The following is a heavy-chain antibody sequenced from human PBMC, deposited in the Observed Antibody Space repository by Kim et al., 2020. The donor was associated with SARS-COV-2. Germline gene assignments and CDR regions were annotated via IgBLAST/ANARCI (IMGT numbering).Heavy chain of an antibody. J-gene: IGHJ6*03. Sequence: SVKVSCKASGGTFSSYAISWVRQAPGQGLEWMGGIIPIFGTANYAQKFQGRVTITADESTSTAYMELSSLRSEDTAVYYCARDSYGGNSPYYYYYMDVWGKGPTVSVSS. CDR2: IIPIFGTA. V-gene: IGHV1-69*13. CDR1: GGTFSSYA. CDR3: ARDSYGGNSPYYYYYMDV. D-gene: IGHD4-17*01.